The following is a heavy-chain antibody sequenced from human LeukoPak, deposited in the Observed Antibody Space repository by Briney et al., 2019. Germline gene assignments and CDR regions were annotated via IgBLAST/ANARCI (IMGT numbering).Heavy chain of an antibody. D-gene: IGHD5-18*01. J-gene: IGHJ4*02. CDR2: IWSDGNKK. V-gene: IGHV3-33*01. CDR1: GFTFSSYG. Sequence: GRSLRLSCAVSGFTFSSYGMQWVHQAPGKGLEWVAVIWSDGNKKYYADSVKGRSTISRDNSKNTLYLQMNSLRAEDTAVYYCARDHSAGRYYFDHWGQGTLVTVSS. CDR3: ARDHSAGRYYFDH.